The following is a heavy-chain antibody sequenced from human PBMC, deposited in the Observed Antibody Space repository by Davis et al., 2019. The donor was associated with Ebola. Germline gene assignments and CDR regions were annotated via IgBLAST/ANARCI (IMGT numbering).Heavy chain of an antibody. V-gene: IGHV3-11*01. CDR3: ARPYPSFYYGMDV. Sequence: AGSLRLSCAASGFTFSDYYMSWIRQAPGKGLEWVSYISSSGSTIYYADSVKGRLTISRDNAKNSLYLQMNSLRAEDTAVYYCARPYPSFYYGMDVWGQGTTVTVSS. CDR1: GFTFSDYY. CDR2: ISSSGSTI. J-gene: IGHJ6*02.